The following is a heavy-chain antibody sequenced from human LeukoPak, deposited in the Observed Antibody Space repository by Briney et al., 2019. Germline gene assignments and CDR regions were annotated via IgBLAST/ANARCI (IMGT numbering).Heavy chain of an antibody. CDR2: IYPGDSDT. D-gene: IGHD6-13*01. CDR3: ARHPRQTSSSWYWFDP. CDR1: GYSFTSYW. J-gene: IGHJ5*02. Sequence: GESLKISCKGSGYSFTSYWIVWVRQMPGKGLEWMGIIYPGDSDTRYSPSFQGQVTISADKSISTAYLQWSSLKASDTAMYYCARHPRQTSSSWYWFDPWGQGTLVTVSS. V-gene: IGHV5-51*01.